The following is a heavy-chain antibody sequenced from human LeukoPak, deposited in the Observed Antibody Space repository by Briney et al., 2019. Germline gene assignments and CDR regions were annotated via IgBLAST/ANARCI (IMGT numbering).Heavy chain of an antibody. CDR2: INHSGST. CDR1: GGSFSGYY. D-gene: IGHD3-3*01. J-gene: IGHJ4*02. CDR3: ARVPLRFLEPFDY. Sequence: SETLSLTCAVYGGSFSGYYWSWIRQPPGKGLEWIGGINHSGSTNYNPSLKSRVTISADTSKSQFSLKLGSVTAADTAVYYCARVPLRFLEPFDYWGQGTLVTVSS. V-gene: IGHV4-34*01.